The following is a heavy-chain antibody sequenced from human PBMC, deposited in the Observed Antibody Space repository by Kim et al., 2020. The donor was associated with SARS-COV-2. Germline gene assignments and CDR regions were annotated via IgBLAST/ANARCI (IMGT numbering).Heavy chain of an antibody. CDR1: GFTFSSYG. D-gene: IGHD5-18*01. J-gene: IGHJ6*02. CDR3: ARGSGDVDTDYYYGMDV. V-gene: IGHV3-33*01. Sequence: GGSLRLSCAASGFTFSSYGMHWVRQAPGKGLEWVAVIWYDGSNKYYADSVKGRFTISRDNSKNTLYLQMNSLRAEDTAVYYCARGSGDVDTDYYYGMDVWGQGTTVTVSS. CDR2: IWYDGSNK.